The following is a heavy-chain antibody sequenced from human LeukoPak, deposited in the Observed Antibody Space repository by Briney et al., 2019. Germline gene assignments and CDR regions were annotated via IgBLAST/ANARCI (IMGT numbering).Heavy chain of an antibody. J-gene: IGHJ4*02. CDR3: ARDREYYDFWSGYQPVLDY. CDR2: ISAYNGNT. D-gene: IGHD3-3*01. V-gene: IGHV1-18*01. CDR1: GYTFTSYG. Sequence: ASVKVSCKASGYTFTSYGISWVRQAPGQGLEWMGWISAYNGNTNYAQKLQGRVTMTTDTSTSTAYMELRSLRSDDTAVYYCARDREYYDFWSGYQPVLDYWGQGTLVTVSS.